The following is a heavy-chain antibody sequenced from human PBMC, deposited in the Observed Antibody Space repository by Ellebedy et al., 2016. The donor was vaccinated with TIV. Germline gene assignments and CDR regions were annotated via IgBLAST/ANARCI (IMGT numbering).Heavy chain of an antibody. CDR3: ARALDLPVTQSFDY. D-gene: IGHD1-7*01. CDR2: INPNSGGT. Sequence: ASVKVSXXASGYTFTGYYMHWVRHAPGQGLEWMGWINPNSGGTNYAQKFQGRVTMTRDTSISTAYMELSRLRSDDTAVYYCARALDLPVTQSFDYWGQGTLVTVSS. V-gene: IGHV1-2*02. J-gene: IGHJ4*02. CDR1: GYTFTGYY.